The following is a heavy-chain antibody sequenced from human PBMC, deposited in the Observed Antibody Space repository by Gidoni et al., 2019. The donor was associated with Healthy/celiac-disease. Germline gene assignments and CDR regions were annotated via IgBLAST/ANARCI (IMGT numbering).Heavy chain of an antibody. J-gene: IGHJ6*02. CDR3: ARRVATISFGGFYYYYGMDV. CDR2: IYYSGRT. CDR1: GGSISSSSYY. D-gene: IGHD5-12*01. V-gene: IGHV4-39*01. Sequence: QLQLQESGPGLVKPSETLSLTCTVSGGSISSSSYYWGWIRQPPGKGLEWIGSIYYSGRTYYNPSLKSRVTISVDTSKNQCSLKLSSVTAADTAVYYCARRVATISFGGFYYYYGMDVWGQGTTVTVSS.